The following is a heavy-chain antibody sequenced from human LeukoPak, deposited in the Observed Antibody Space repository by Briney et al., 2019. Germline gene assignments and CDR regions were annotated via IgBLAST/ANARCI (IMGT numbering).Heavy chain of an antibody. CDR2: IYHSGST. Sequence: SETLSLTCAVSGYSISSGYYWGWIRQPPGKGLEWIGSIYHSGSTYYNPSLKSRVTISVDTSKNQFSLKLGSVTAADTAVYYCARDYGSGSYYRIYYYYGMDVWGKGTTVTVSS. CDR3: ARDYGSGSYYRIYYYYGMDV. CDR1: GYSISSGYY. V-gene: IGHV4-38-2*02. J-gene: IGHJ6*04. D-gene: IGHD3-10*01.